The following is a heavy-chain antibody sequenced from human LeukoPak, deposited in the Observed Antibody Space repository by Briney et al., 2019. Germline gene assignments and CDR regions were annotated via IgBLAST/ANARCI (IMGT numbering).Heavy chain of an antibody. CDR1: GFTFSSHG. D-gene: IGHD3-10*01. CDR3: ASNRAFGELFVDY. CDR2: ISPSGGIT. J-gene: IGHJ4*02. V-gene: IGHV3-21*04. Sequence: GGSLRLSCAASGFTFSSHGMNWVRQAPGKGLEWVSGISPSGGITYYTDSVKGRFTISRDNAKNSLYLQMNSLRAEDTAVYYCASNRAFGELFVDYWGQGTLVTVSS.